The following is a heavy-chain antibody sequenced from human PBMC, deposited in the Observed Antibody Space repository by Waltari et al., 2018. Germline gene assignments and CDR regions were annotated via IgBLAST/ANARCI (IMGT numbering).Heavy chain of an antibody. J-gene: IGHJ5*02. CDR2: VQHDGTEK. V-gene: IGHV3-7*01. D-gene: IGHD2-8*01. CDR3: ASDGRGVNSQFNLFDL. CDR1: GFNLRSSW. Sequence: EVQLVESGGGLVQPGGSLRLSCAAYGFNLRSSWMNWLRQAPGKGLEWVANVQHDGTEKSYLDSVKGRFTTSSYNSKGSLYLQMDSLGAEDTAIYYCASDGRGVNSQFNLFDLWGPGLQVTVSS.